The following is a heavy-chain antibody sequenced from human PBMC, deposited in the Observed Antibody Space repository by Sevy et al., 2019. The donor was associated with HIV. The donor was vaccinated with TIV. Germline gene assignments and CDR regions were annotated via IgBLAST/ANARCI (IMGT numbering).Heavy chain of an antibody. D-gene: IGHD6-13*01. CDR1: GFSFSSHG. J-gene: IGHJ4*02. Sequence: GGSLRLSCAASGFSFSSHGMHWGRQAPGKGLEWVAVIWNDGSKKYYADSVKGRFTISRDNSQNTLYLQMNSLRAEDTAVYCCASSITTAGIIDYWGQGTLVTVSS. V-gene: IGHV3-33*01. CDR2: IWNDGSKK. CDR3: ASSITTAGIIDY.